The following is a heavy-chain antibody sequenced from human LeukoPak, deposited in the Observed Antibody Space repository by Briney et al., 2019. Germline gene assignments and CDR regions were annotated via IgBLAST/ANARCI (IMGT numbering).Heavy chain of an antibody. Sequence: GGSLRLSCAASGFTVSSNYMSWVRQAPGKGLEWVSVIYSGGSTYYADSVKGRFTISRDNSKNTLYLQMNSLRAEDTAVYYCARDLRPQPSYCGGDCYDYYYYGMDVWGQGTTVTVSS. CDR3: ARDLRPQPSYCGGDCYDYYYYGMDV. CDR2: IYSGGST. CDR1: GFTVSSNY. J-gene: IGHJ6*02. D-gene: IGHD2-21*02. V-gene: IGHV3-66*01.